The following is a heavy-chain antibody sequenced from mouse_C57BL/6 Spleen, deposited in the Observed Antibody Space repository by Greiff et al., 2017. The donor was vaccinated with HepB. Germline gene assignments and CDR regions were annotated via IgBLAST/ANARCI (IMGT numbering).Heavy chain of an antibody. J-gene: IGHJ2*01. V-gene: IGHV1-26*01. Sequence: EVQLQQSGPELVKPGASVKISCKASGYTFTDYYMNWVKQSHGKSLEWIGDINPNNGGTSYNQKFKGKATLTVDKSSSTAYMELRSLTSEDSAVYYCVRRSTVDYWGQGTTLTVSS. CDR2: INPNNGGT. CDR3: VRRSTVDY. CDR1: GYTFTDYY. D-gene: IGHD1-1*01.